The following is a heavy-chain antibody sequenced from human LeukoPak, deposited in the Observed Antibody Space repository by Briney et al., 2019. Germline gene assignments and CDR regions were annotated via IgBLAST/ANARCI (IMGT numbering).Heavy chain of an antibody. D-gene: IGHD6-13*01. Sequence: PGGSLRPSCAASGFTFSSYWMSWVRQAPGKGLEWVANIKQDGSEKYYVDSVKGRFTISRDNAKNSLYLQMNSLRAEDTAVYYCATTGYSSSWYYFDFWGQGTLVTVSS. CDR2: IKQDGSEK. CDR1: GFTFSSYW. J-gene: IGHJ4*02. CDR3: ATTGYSSSWYYFDF. V-gene: IGHV3-7*01.